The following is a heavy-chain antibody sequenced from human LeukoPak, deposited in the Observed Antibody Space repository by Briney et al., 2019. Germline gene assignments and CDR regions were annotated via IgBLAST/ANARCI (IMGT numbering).Heavy chain of an antibody. CDR3: ARSAPYYDFWSGLTYYYYMDV. D-gene: IGHD3-3*01. Sequence: SETLSLTCTVSGGSISSYYWSWIRQPPGKGLEWIGYIYYSGSTNYNPSLKSRVTISVDTSKNQFSLKLSSVTAADTAVYYCARSAPYYDFWSGLTYYYYMDVWGKGTTVTVSS. V-gene: IGHV4-59*01. J-gene: IGHJ6*03. CDR1: GGSISSYY. CDR2: IYYSGST.